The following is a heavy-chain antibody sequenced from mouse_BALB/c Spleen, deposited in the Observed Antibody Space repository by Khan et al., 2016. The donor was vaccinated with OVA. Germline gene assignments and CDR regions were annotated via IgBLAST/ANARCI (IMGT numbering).Heavy chain of an antibody. J-gene: IGHJ3*01. D-gene: IGHD1-1*02. CDR3: ASEGDGGGLAY. V-gene: IGHV5-12*02. Sequence: EVELVESGGGFMQPGGSLTLSCATSGFTFTDYYMYWVRQTPEKRLEWVAYISNRGTTTYYSDTVRGRFTISRDNAKNHLYLQMSRLKSEDTAMYYCASEGDGGGLAYWGQGTLVTVSA. CDR2: ISNRGTTT. CDR1: GFTFTDYY.